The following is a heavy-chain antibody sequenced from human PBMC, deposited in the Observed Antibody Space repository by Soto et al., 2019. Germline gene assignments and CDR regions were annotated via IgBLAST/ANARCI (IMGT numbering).Heavy chain of an antibody. D-gene: IGHD3-10*01. V-gene: IGHV1-69*08. CDR3: AREQWFGEDDY. Sequence: QVQLVQSGAEVKKPGSSVKVSCKASGGTFSSYIISWVRQAPGQGLEWMGRIIPILGIANYAQKFQGRVTITADKSTSTAYMELSSLRSEDTAVYYCAREQWFGEDDYWGQGTLVTVSS. J-gene: IGHJ4*02. CDR2: IIPILGIA. CDR1: GGTFSSYI.